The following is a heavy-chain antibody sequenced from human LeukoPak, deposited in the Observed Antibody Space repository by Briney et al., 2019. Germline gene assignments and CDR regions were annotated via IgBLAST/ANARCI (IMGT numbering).Heavy chain of an antibody. D-gene: IGHD1-26*01. CDR3: AKDLGRWELLADY. CDR2: ISGSGGST. Sequence: GGSLRLSCAASGFTFSGYAMSWVRQAPGKGLEWVSAISGSGGSTYYADSVKGRFTISRDNSKNTLYLQMNSLRAEDTAVYYCAKDLGRWELLADYWGQGTLVTVSS. V-gene: IGHV3-23*01. CDR1: GFTFSGYA. J-gene: IGHJ4*02.